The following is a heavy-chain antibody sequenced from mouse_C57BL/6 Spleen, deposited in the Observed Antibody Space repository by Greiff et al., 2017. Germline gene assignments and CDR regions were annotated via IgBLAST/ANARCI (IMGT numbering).Heavy chain of an antibody. D-gene: IGHD1-1*01. V-gene: IGHV1-66*01. Sequence: QVQLQQSGPELVKPGASVKISCKASGYSFTSYYIHWVKQRPGQGLEWIGWIYPGSGNTKYNEKFKGKATLTADTSSSTAYMQLSSLTSEDSAVYYCARENYGSSPAWFAYWGQGTLVTVSA. CDR3: ARENYGSSPAWFAY. CDR2: IYPGSGNT. J-gene: IGHJ3*01. CDR1: GYSFTSYY.